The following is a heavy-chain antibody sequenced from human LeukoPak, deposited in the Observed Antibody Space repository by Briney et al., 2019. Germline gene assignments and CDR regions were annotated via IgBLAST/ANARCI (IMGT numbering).Heavy chain of an antibody. J-gene: IGHJ4*02. Sequence: GGSLRLSCAASGFTFRNYAMTWVRQAPGKGLEWVSTISGSGGSTYYADSVKGRFTISRDNSKNTLHLQMNSLRAEDTAVYYCAKELSGIAAAAADYWGQGTLVTVSS. CDR3: AKELSGIAAAAADY. CDR1: GFTFRNYA. V-gene: IGHV3-23*01. CDR2: ISGSGGST. D-gene: IGHD6-13*01.